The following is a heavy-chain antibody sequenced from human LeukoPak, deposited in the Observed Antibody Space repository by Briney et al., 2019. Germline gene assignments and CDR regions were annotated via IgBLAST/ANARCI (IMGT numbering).Heavy chain of an antibody. V-gene: IGHV6-1*01. CDR3: ARDLNSAGSWYNWFDP. D-gene: IGHD6-13*01. J-gene: IGHJ5*02. Sequence: SQTLSLTYALSGDSVSSNSAAWNWLRQSPSRGLEWLGRTYYRSKWYNDYAVSVKSRITINPDTSKNQFSLQLNSVTPEDTAVYYCARDLNSAGSWYNWFDPWGQGTLVTVSS. CDR1: GDSVSSNSAA. CDR2: TYYRSKWYN.